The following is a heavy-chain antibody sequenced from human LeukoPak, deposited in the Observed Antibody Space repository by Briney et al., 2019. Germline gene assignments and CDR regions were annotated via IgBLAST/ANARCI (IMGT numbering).Heavy chain of an antibody. J-gene: IGHJ4*02. Sequence: PGGSLRLSCAASGFTFSSYSMNWVRQAPGKGLEWVSSISSSSSYIYYADSVKGRFTISRDNAKNSLFLQMNSLRAEDTAVYFCAKRGVVIRVILVGFHKEAYYFDSWGQGALVTVSS. D-gene: IGHD3-10*01. CDR2: ISSSSSYI. CDR1: GFTFSSYS. CDR3: AKRGVVIRVILVGFHKEAYYFDS. V-gene: IGHV3-21*04.